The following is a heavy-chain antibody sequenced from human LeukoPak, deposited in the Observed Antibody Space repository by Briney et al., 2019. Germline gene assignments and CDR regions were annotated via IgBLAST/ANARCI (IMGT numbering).Heavy chain of an antibody. Sequence: QTSETLSLTCTVSGGPISSYYWSWIRQPPGKGLEWIGYIYYSGSTNYNPSLKSRVTISVDTSKNQFSLKLSSVTAADTAVYYCASHTRYCSSTSCYRYGMDVWGKGTTVTVSS. CDR1: GGPISSYY. V-gene: IGHV4-59*01. J-gene: IGHJ6*04. D-gene: IGHD2-2*02. CDR2: IYYSGST. CDR3: ASHTRYCSSTSCYRYGMDV.